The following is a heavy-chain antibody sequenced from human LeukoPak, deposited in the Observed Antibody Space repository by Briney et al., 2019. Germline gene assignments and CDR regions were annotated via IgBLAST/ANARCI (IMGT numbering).Heavy chain of an antibody. CDR2: ITSSSGSL. J-gene: IGHJ4*02. V-gene: IGHV3-48*01. D-gene: IGHD4-17*01. CDR1: GFTFSSYS. Sequence: GGSLRLSCVASGFTFSSYSMNWVRQAPGKGLEWISYITSSSGSLSYADSVKGRFIISRDNAKNSLYLQMNSLRAEDTAIYYCVRDVHYVFDYWGPGTLVTVSS. CDR3: VRDVHYVFDY.